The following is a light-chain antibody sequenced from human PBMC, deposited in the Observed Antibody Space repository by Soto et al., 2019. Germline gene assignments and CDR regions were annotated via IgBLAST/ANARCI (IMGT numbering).Light chain of an antibody. J-gene: IGLJ2*01. CDR2: EVS. CDR1: SSDVGGYNY. CDR3: SPYAGSNNFVV. Sequence: QYALTQPPSASGSPGQSGTISCTGTSSDVGGYNYVSWYQQHPGKAPKLMIYEVSKRPSGVPDRFSGSKSGNTASLTVSGLQAEDEADYYCSPYAGSNNFVVFGGGTKVTVL. V-gene: IGLV2-8*01.